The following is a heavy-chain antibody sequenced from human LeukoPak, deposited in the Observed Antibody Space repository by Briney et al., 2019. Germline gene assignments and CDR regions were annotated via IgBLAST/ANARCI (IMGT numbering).Heavy chain of an antibody. CDR1: GFTFSSHG. CDR3: AKRLETGAVLGAFDV. Sequence: GGSLRLSCAASGFTFSSHGMSWVRQAPGRGLEWVSAISGSGGSTYYADSVKGRFTISRDNSKSTLSLRMNSLRAEDTAIYYCAKRLETGAVLGAFDVWGQGTMVTVSS. V-gene: IGHV3-23*01. D-gene: IGHD7-27*01. CDR2: ISGSGGST. J-gene: IGHJ3*01.